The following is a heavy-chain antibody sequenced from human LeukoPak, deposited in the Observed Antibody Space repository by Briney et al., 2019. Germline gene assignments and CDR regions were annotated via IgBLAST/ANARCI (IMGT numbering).Heavy chain of an antibody. CDR2: IYPGDSDT. V-gene: IGHV5-51*01. CDR1: GYSFTNYW. D-gene: IGHD2-2*01. J-gene: IGHJ5*02. Sequence: GESLKISCKSSGYSFTNYWIAWVRQMPGKGLEWMGIIYPGDSDTRYSPSFQGQVTISADKSITTAFLQWNSLKASDTAMYYCAIYCCSTTCPGNWFDPWGQGTLVTVSS. CDR3: AIYCCSTTCPGNWFDP.